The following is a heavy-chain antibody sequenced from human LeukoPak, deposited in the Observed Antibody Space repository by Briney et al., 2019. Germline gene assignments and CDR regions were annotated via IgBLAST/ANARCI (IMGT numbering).Heavy chain of an antibody. D-gene: IGHD4-23*01. CDR3: AKSYINYGGNAADAFDI. Sequence: PGGSLTLSCLASGFTSDAMHWVRQSTGQGLEWVSGISWNSGTIGYADSVKGRFTVSRDNAKNSMYLQMNGLRVEDTALYYCAKSYINYGGNAADAFDIWGQGTMVTVSS. CDR1: GFTSDA. CDR2: ISWNSGTI. V-gene: IGHV3-9*02. J-gene: IGHJ3*02.